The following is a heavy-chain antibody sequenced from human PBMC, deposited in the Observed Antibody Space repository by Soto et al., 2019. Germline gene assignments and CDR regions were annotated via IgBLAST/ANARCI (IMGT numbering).Heavy chain of an antibody. CDR3: ARSTYHFWSGHIGISSYYYYGMDV. V-gene: IGHV1-69*13. J-gene: IGHJ6*02. Sequence: SVKVACKASGGTFSSYAISWVRQAPGQGLEWMGGIIPIFGTANYAQKFQGRVTITADESTSTAYMELSSVRSEDTAVYYCARSTYHFWSGHIGISSYYYYGMDVWGQGTTDTVSS. D-gene: IGHD3-3*02. CDR1: GGTFSSYA. CDR2: IIPIFGTA.